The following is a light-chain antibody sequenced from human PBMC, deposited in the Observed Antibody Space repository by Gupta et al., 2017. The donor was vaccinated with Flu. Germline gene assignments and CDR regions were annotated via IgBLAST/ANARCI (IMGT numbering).Light chain of an antibody. J-gene: IGKJ4*01. V-gene: IGKV1-12*01. CDR2: AAS. CDR3: LQAHSLPVT. CDR1: QGISNW. Sequence: DIQMTQSPSSVSASVGDRVTITCRASQGISNWLAWYQQKPGKAPKLLIYAASSLQSGVPSRFSGSGSGTDFTLIISSLQPEDSATYYCLQAHSLPVTFGGGTKVEIK.